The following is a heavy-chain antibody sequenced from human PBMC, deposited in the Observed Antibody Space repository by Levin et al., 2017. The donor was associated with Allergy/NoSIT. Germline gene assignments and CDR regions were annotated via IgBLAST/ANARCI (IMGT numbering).Heavy chain of an antibody. D-gene: IGHD6-19*01. CDR2: INPSGGST. CDR1: GYTFTSYY. J-gene: IGHJ4*02. Sequence: ASVKVSCKASGYTFTSYYMHWVRQAPGQGLEWMGIINPSGGSTSYAQKFQGRVTMTRDTSTSTVYMELSSLRSEDTAVYYCARDLRANFLRAVAGLDYWGQGTLVTVSS. CDR3: ARDLRANFLRAVAGLDY. V-gene: IGHV1-46*01.